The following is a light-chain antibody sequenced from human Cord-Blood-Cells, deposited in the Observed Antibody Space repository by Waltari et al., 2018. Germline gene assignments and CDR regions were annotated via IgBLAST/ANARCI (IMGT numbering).Light chain of an antibody. CDR1: QSISSY. V-gene: IGKV1-39*01. CDR2: AAS. Sequence: DIQMTQSPSSLSASVGDRVTITCRASQSISSYLNWYQQKPGKAPKLLIYAASSLQSGVPSRFSGSGSGTDFTLTISSLQPEDFATYYWQQSYSTPHTFGQRTKLKIK. CDR3: QQSYSTPHT. J-gene: IGKJ2*01.